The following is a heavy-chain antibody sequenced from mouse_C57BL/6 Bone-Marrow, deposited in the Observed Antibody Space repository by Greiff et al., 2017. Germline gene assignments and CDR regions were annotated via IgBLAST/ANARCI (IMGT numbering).Heavy chain of an antibody. D-gene: IGHD2-3*01. J-gene: IGHJ3*01. V-gene: IGHV2-2*01. CDR1: GFSFTSYG. Sequence: VNLVESGPGLVQPSQSLSITCTVSGFSFTSYGVHWVRQSPGKGLEWLGVIWSGGSTDYNAAFISRLSISKDNSKSQVFFKMNSLQADDTAIYYCATSRWGGFAYWGQGTLVTVSA. CDR3: ATSRWGGFAY. CDR2: IWSGGST.